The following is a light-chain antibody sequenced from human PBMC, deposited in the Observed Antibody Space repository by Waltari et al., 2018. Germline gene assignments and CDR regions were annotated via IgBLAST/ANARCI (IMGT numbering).Light chain of an antibody. Sequence: DIHMTQSPTTLPAHVGDRVTITCRASQSISSWLAWYQQKPGKAPKLLIYKASSLESGVPSRFSGSGSGTEFTLTISSLQPDDFATYYCQQYNSYPRTFGQGTKVEIK. V-gene: IGKV1-5*03. CDR3: QQYNSYPRT. CDR2: KAS. CDR1: QSISSW. J-gene: IGKJ1*01.